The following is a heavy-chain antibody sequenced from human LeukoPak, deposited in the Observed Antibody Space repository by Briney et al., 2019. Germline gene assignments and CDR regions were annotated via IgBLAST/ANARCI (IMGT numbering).Heavy chain of an antibody. D-gene: IGHD6-19*01. V-gene: IGHV3-66*01. Sequence: GGSLRLSCAASGLTVSRNYMNWVRQAPGMGLEWVAVIYSGGSTYYADSVKDRFTISRDNSKNTLYLQMNSLRAEDTAVYYCAKGSKAVLFTRDHYMDVWGKGTTVTISS. J-gene: IGHJ6*03. CDR3: AKGSKAVLFTRDHYMDV. CDR2: IYSGGST. CDR1: GLTVSRNY.